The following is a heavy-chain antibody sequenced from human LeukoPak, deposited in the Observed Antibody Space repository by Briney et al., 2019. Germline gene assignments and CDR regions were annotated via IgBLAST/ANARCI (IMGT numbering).Heavy chain of an antibody. J-gene: IGHJ4*02. Sequence: PGGSLTLSCAPSGFTFSSYCMNWVRQAPGKGLEWVSYISSISSTIYYADSVKGRFTNTRDNAKKSLYLQMNSLRDDDTAVYYCARDRVTASRDWGQGTLVTVSS. CDR3: ARDRVTASRD. CDR1: GFTFSSYC. D-gene: IGHD2-21*02. CDR2: ISSISSTI. V-gene: IGHV3-48*02.